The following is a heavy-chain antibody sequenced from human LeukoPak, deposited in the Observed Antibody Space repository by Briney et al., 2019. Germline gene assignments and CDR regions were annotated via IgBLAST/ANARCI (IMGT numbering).Heavy chain of an antibody. J-gene: IGHJ4*02. CDR2: MSYDGSNK. V-gene: IGHV3-30*04. CDR3: ARILAAYTTNFDY. Sequence: GGSLRLSCAASGFTFSSYAMHWVRQAPGKGLEWVAVMSYDGSNKYYADSVKGRFTISRDNSKNTLYLQMNSLRAEDTAVYYCARILAAYTTNFDYWGQGTLVTVSS. CDR1: GFTFSSYA. D-gene: IGHD3-16*01.